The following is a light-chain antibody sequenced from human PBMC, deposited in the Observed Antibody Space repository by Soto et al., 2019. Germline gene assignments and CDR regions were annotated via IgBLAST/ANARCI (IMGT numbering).Light chain of an antibody. CDR2: EAS. CDR3: QQYNSFPT. CDR1: QSISSW. J-gene: IGKJ1*01. V-gene: IGKV1-5*03. Sequence: DIQMTQSPSTLSASVGDRVTITCRASQSISSWLAWYQQKPGKAPKLLSYEASSLESGVPSRFSGSGSGTDFTLTISSLQPDDFATYYCQQYNSFPTFGQGTKVEIK.